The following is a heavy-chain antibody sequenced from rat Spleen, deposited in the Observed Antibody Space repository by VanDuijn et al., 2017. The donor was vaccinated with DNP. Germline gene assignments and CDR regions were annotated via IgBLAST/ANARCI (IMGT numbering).Heavy chain of an antibody. CDR3: ARDRAYSGFDY. J-gene: IGHJ2*01. CDR1: GFTFNYYW. V-gene: IGHV5-31*01. D-gene: IGHD1-1*01. CDR2: ITSSGGNT. Sequence: EVQLVESGGGLVQPGRSLKLSCVASGFTFNYYWMAWIRQVPGKGLEWVASITSSGGNTYYPDSVKGRFTISRDNAKNTLYLQMNSLRSEDTATYYCARDRAYSGFDYWGQGVTVTVSS.